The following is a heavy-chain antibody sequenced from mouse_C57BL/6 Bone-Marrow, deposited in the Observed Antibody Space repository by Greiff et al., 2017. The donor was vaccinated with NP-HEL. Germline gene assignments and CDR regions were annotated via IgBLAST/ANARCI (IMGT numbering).Heavy chain of an antibody. CDR1: GYAFTNYL. J-gene: IGHJ3*01. CDR2: INPGSGGT. Sequence: QVQLQQSGAELVRPGTSVKVSCKASGYAFTNYLIEWVKQRPGQGLEWIGVINPGSGGTNYNEKFKGKATLTADKSSSTAYMQLSSLTSEDSAVYFCARWNSSGYPVWFAYWGQGTLVTVSA. V-gene: IGHV1-54*01. D-gene: IGHD3-2*02. CDR3: ARWNSSGYPVWFAY.